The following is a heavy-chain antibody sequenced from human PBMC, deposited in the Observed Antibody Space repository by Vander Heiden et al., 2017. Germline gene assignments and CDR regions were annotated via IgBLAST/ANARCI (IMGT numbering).Heavy chain of an antibody. J-gene: IGHJ3*02. CDR3: AKDRSGTMTPVDI. CDR2: ISGSGGST. D-gene: IGHD1-7*01. CDR1: GFTFSSYA. Sequence: DVQLLASGGGLVQPGGSLTLSCAASGFTFSSYAMSWVRQAPGKGLEWVSAISGSGGSTYYADAVKGRFTISRDNSKNTLYLQMNSLRAEDTAVYYCAKDRSGTMTPVDIWCQGTMVTVSS. V-gene: IGHV3-23*01.